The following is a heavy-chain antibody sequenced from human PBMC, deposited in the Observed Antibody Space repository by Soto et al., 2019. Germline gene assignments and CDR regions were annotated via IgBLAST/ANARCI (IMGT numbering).Heavy chain of an antibody. Sequence: GGSLRLSCAASGFTFSSYSMNWVRQAPGKGLEWVSYISSSSSTIYYADSVKGRFTISRDNAKNSLYLQINSLRAEDTAVYYCARVLRYCSGGSCYMDYYYYYMDVWGKGTTVTVSS. D-gene: IGHD2-15*01. V-gene: IGHV3-48*01. J-gene: IGHJ6*03. CDR3: ARVLRYCSGGSCYMDYYYYYMDV. CDR1: GFTFSSYS. CDR2: ISSSSSTI.